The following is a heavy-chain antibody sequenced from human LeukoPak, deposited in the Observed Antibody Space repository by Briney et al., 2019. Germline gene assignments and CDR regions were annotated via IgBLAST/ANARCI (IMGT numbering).Heavy chain of an antibody. CDR2: IYHSGST. CDR3: ARSASGSYAFDI. J-gene: IGHJ3*02. CDR1: GGSISSPNW. V-gene: IGHV4-4*02. D-gene: IGHD1-26*01. Sequence: SSETLSLTCAVSGGSISSPNWWSWVRQPPGKGLEWIGEIYHSGSTNYNLSLKSRVTISVDKAKNQFSLKLNSVTAADTAVYYCARSASGSYAFDIWGQETMVTVSS.